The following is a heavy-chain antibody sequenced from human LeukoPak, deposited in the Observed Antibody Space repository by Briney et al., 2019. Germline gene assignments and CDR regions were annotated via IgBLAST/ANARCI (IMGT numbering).Heavy chain of an antibody. CDR3: ARDDYYGSGSPLNY. D-gene: IGHD3-10*01. V-gene: IGHV3-48*03. Sequence: GGSLRLSCAASGFTFSSYEMNWVRQAPGKGLEWVSYISSSGSTIYYADSVKGRFTISRDNAKNSLYLQMNSLRAEDTAVYYCARDDYYGSGSPLNYWGQGTLVTVSS. J-gene: IGHJ4*02. CDR2: ISSSGSTI. CDR1: GFTFSSYE.